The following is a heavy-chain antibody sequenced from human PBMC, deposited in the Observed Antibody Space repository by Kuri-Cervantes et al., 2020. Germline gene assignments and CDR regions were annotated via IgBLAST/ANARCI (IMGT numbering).Heavy chain of an antibody. D-gene: IGHD6-19*01. CDR3: ARDFGIAVAGYAFDI. J-gene: IGHJ3*02. CDR1: GFTFSDYY. V-gene: IGHV3-11*06. CDR2: ISSSSSYI. Sequence: GESLKISCAASGFTFSDYYMNWIRQAPGKGLEWVSSISSSSSYIYYADSVKGRFTISRDNAKNSLYLQMNSLRAEDTAVYYCARDFGIAVAGYAFDIWGQGTMVTVSS.